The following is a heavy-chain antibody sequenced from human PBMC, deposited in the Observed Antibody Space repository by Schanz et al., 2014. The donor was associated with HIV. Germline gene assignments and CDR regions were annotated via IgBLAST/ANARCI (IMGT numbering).Heavy chain of an antibody. CDR1: GFSFSNYA. J-gene: IGHJ3*02. CDR3: ANLVVAATDDAFDI. V-gene: IGHV3-23*01. D-gene: IGHD2-15*01. Sequence: EVQLLESGGHLVQPGGSLRVSCAVSGFSFSNYAMNWVRQAAGKGLEWVSVISGSGGSTYCADSVKGRFTISRDNSKNTLYLQMNSLRAEDTAVYYCANLVVAATDDAFDIWGQGTMVTVSS. CDR2: ISGSGGST.